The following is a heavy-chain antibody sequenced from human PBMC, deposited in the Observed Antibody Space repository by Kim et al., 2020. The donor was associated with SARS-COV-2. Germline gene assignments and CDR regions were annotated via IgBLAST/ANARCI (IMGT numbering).Heavy chain of an antibody. Sequence: NPSLRSRVTRSGDTSKNQFSLKLSSVTAADTAVYYCARGGTYSSSWPLDYWGQGTLVTVSS. J-gene: IGHJ4*02. D-gene: IGHD6-13*01. CDR3: ARGGTYSSSWPLDY. V-gene: IGHV4-34*01.